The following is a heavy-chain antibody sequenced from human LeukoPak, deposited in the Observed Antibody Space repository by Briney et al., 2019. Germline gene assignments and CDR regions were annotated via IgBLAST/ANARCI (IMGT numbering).Heavy chain of an antibody. CDR1: GGSISSYY. J-gene: IGHJ3*01. V-gene: IGHV4-59*12. D-gene: IGHD3-10*01. Sequence: PSETLSLTCTVSGGSISSYYWSWIRQPPGKGLEWIGYIYYSGSTNYNPSLKSRVTISIHPSKSQFSLNLFSVTAADTALYYCALFYSVSGSPLVDLWGQGTMVIVS. CDR3: ALFYSVSGSPLVDL. CDR2: IYYSGST.